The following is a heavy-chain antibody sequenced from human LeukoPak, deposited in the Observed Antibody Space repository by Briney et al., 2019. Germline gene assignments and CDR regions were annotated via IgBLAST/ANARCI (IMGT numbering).Heavy chain of an antibody. J-gene: IGHJ4*02. Sequence: ASVKVSCKASGCRSTTDMYTIHWLRQAPGHRLEWMGWINAGNGNTKYSQKFQGRVTITGDTPARTVYMEVSILVSEDTAVYYCARDSDSSGWSWVYWGQGTLVTVSS. CDR2: INAGNGNT. CDR1: GCRSTTDMYT. CDR3: ARDSDSSGWSWVY. V-gene: IGHV1-3*01. D-gene: IGHD6-19*01.